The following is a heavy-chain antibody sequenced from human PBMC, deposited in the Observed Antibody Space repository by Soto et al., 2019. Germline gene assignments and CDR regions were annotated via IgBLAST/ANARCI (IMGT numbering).Heavy chain of an antibody. Sequence: GGSLRLSCAASGFTFSSYAMSWVRQAPGKGLEWVSAISGSGGSTYYADSVKGRFTISRDNSKNTLYLQMNSLRAEDTAVYYCAKIRRYFDWLPTLYFDYWGQGTLVTVSS. CDR2: ISGSGGST. CDR3: AKIRRYFDWLPTLYFDY. D-gene: IGHD3-9*01. J-gene: IGHJ4*02. V-gene: IGHV3-23*01. CDR1: GFTFSSYA.